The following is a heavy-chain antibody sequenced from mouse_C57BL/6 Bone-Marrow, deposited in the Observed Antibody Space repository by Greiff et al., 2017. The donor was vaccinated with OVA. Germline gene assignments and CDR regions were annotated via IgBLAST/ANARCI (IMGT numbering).Heavy chain of an antibody. CDR1: GYTFTDYY. Sequence: QVQLQQSGAELVRPGASVKLSCKASGYTFTDYYINWVKQRPGQGLEWIARIYPGSGNTYYNEKFKGKATLTAEKSSSTAYMQLSSLTSEDSAVYFCARGYYGSSDFDYWGQGTTLTVSS. V-gene: IGHV1-76*01. CDR3: ARGYYGSSDFDY. D-gene: IGHD1-1*01. CDR2: IYPGSGNT. J-gene: IGHJ2*01.